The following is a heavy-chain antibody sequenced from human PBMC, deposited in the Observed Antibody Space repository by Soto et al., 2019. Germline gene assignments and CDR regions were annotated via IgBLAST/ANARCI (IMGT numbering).Heavy chain of an antibody. V-gene: IGHV1-3*01. Sequence: ASVKVSCKASGYTFTSYAMHWVRQAPEQRLEWMGWISAGNGNTKYSQKFQGRVTITRDTSASTAYMELRSLRSEDTAVYYCARDPGDLNYYGSGSYLYYYGMDVWGQGTTVTVSS. D-gene: IGHD3-10*01. CDR3: ARDPGDLNYYGSGSYLYYYGMDV. CDR1: GYTFTSYA. J-gene: IGHJ6*02. CDR2: ISAGNGNT.